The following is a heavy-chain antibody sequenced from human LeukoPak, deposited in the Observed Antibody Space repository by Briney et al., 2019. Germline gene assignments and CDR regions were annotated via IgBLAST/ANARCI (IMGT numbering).Heavy chain of an antibody. D-gene: IGHD1-26*01. CDR1: GFTFSNYW. V-gene: IGHV3-74*01. CDR2: INPDGTTT. CDR3: ARGYSGSYRIDY. Sequence: PGGSLRLSCAASGFTFSNYWVHWVRQAPGMGLVWVSRINPDGTTTSYADSVKGRFTISRDNAKNTLYLQMNSLRAEDTAVYYCARGYSGSYRIDYWGQGTLVTVSP. J-gene: IGHJ4*02.